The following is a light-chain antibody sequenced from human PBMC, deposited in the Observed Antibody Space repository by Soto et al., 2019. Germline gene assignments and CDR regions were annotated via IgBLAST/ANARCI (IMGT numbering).Light chain of an antibody. V-gene: IGLV2-14*03. CDR3: SSYSSSSTLGV. CDR1: SSDVGGYNY. J-gene: IGLJ1*01. CDR2: DVS. Sequence: QSVLTQPASVSGSPGQSITIFCTGTSSDVGGYNYVSWYQHHPGKAPKLMIYDVSNRPSGVSNRFSGSKSGNTASLTISGLQADDEADYYCSSYSSSSTLGVFGTGTKVTVL.